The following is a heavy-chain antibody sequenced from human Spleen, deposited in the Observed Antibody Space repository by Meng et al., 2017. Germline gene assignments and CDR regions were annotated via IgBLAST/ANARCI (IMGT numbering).Heavy chain of an antibody. CDR1: GFTFSSYA. V-gene: IGHV3-30*01. CDR2: ISYDGSNK. J-gene: IGHJ6*02. CDR3: ARGEVSYSSSWPGSYYYGMDV. Sequence: GESLKISCAASGFTFSSYAMHWVRQAPGKGLEWVAVISYDGSNKYYADSVKGRFTISRDNSKNTLYLQMNSLRAEDTVVYYCARGEVSYSSSWPGSYYYGMDVWGQGTTVTVSS. D-gene: IGHD6-13*01.